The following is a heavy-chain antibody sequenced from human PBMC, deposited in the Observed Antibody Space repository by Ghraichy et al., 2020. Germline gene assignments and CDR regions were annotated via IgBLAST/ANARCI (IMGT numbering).Heavy chain of an antibody. Sequence: GGSLRLSCAASGFTFSSYAMSWVRQAPGKGLEWVSGMSGSGGSTYYADAVKGRFTISRDNSKNTLYLQMNSLRAEDTAVYFCAKSFYGPRYFDYWGQGTLFIVSS. J-gene: IGHJ4*02. V-gene: IGHV3-23*01. CDR3: AKSFYGPRYFDY. CDR1: GFTFSSYA. D-gene: IGHD4/OR15-4a*01. CDR2: MSGSGGST.